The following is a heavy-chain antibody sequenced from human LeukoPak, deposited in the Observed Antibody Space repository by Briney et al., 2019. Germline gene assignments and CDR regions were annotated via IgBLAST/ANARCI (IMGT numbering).Heavy chain of an antibody. V-gene: IGHV3-21*01. D-gene: IGHD3-10*01. J-gene: IGHJ4*02. CDR2: ISSSSSYI. Sequence: GGSLRLSCAASGFTFSSYSMNWVRQAPGKGLEWVSSISSSSSYIFYADSVKGRFTISRDNAKNSLYLQMNSLRAEDTAVYYCAREVDGGSGSYSTGIGYWGQGTLVTVSS. CDR3: AREVDGGSGSYSTGIGY. CDR1: GFTFSSYS.